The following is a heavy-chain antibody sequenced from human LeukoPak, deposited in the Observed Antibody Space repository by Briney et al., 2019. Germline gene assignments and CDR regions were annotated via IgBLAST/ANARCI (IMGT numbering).Heavy chain of an antibody. CDR3: ARAQAQAYGSGSYYIPVISGSDY. D-gene: IGHD3-10*01. CDR2: IIPIFGTA. V-gene: IGHV1-69*06. J-gene: IGHJ4*02. Sequence: ASVKVSCKASGGTFSSYAISWVRQAPGQGLEWMGGIIPIFGTANYAQKFQGRVTITADKSTSTAYMELSSLRSEDTAVYYCARAQAQAYGSGSYYIPVISGSDYWGQGTLVTVSS. CDR1: GGTFSSYA.